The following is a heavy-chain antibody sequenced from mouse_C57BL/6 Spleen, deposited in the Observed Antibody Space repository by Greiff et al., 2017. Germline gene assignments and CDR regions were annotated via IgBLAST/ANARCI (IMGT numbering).Heavy chain of an antibody. J-gene: IGHJ1*03. D-gene: IGHD4-1*01. CDR2: INPNNVCT. CDR1: GYTFTDYN. CDR3: ARDLGAFDV. Sequence: VQLKESGPELVKPGASVKMSCKASGYTFTDYNMHWVKQSHGKSLEWIGYINPNNVCTSYNQKFKGKATLTVNKSSSTAYMELRSLTSEDSAVYYCARDLGAFDVWGTGTTVTVSS. V-gene: IGHV1-22*01.